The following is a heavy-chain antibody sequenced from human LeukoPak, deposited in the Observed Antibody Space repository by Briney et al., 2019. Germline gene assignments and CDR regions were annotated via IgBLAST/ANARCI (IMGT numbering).Heavy chain of an antibody. CDR1: GYTFTSYG. D-gene: IGHD4-17*01. J-gene: IGHJ6*02. CDR3: AREGDGDYYYYGMDV. V-gene: IGHV1-18*01. Sequence: GASVKVSCKASGYTFTSYGISWVRQAPGQGLEWMGWISAYNGNTNYAQKLQGRVTMTTDTSTSTAYMELRSLRSDDTAVYYCAREGDGDYYYYGMDVWGQGTTVTVSS. CDR2: ISAYNGNT.